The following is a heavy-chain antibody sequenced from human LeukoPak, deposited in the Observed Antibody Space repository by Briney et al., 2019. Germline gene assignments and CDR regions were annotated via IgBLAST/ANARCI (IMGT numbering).Heavy chain of an antibody. Sequence: GGSLRLSCAASGFTVSSNYMSWVRQAPGKGLEWVSVIYSGDSTYYADSLKGRFTISRDNAKNTVFLQMSSLRGEDTAVYYCARVGGSYSIDYWGQGTLVTVSS. V-gene: IGHV3-66*01. CDR3: ARVGGSYSIDY. CDR2: IYSGDST. J-gene: IGHJ4*02. D-gene: IGHD1-26*01. CDR1: GFTVSSNY.